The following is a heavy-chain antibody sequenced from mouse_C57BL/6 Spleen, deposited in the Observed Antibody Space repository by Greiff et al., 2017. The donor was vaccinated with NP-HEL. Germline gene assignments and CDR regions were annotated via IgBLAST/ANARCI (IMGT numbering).Heavy chain of an antibody. CDR3: ARSSGTCAMDY. D-gene: IGHD6-1*01. V-gene: IGHV7-3*01. CDR2: IRNKANGYTT. Sequence: EVQLVEPGGGLVQPGGSLSFSCAASGFTFTDYYMSWVRQPPGKALEWLGFIRNKANGYTTEYSASVKGRFTISRDNSQSILYLQMNALGAEDSATYYCARSSGTCAMDYWGQGTSVTVSS. CDR1: GFTFTDYY. J-gene: IGHJ4*01.